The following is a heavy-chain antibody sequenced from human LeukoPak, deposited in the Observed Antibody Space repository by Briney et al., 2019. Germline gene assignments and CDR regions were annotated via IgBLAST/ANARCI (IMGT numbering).Heavy chain of an antibody. Sequence: PSETLSLTCTVSGGSISSSSYYWGWIRQPPGKGLEWIGSIYYSGSTYYNPSLKSRVTISVDTSKNQFSLKLSSVTAADTAVYYCARHFGFTSGWYSWFDPWGQGTLVTVSS. D-gene: IGHD6-19*01. CDR2: IYYSGST. CDR1: GGSISSSSYY. J-gene: IGHJ5*02. CDR3: ARHFGFTSGWYSWFDP. V-gene: IGHV4-39*01.